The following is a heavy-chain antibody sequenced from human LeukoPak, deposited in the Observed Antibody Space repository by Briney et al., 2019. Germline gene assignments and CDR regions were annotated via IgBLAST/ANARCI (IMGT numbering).Heavy chain of an antibody. D-gene: IGHD5-18*01. Sequence: SETLSLTCTVSGGSISRNNYYWGWIRQPPGKGLERIGTVYYTGSTSYNPSLKSRVTISVDTSKNQFSLKLSSVTAADTAIYYCATHVDATRGYYFEDWGQGTLVTVSS. CDR1: GGSISRNNYY. CDR2: VYYTGST. J-gene: IGHJ4*02. CDR3: ATHVDATRGYYFED. V-gene: IGHV4-39*01.